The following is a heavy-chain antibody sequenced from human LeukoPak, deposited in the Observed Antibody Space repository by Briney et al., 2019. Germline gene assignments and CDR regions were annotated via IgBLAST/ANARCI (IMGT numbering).Heavy chain of an antibody. J-gene: IGHJ4*02. D-gene: IGHD6-6*01. V-gene: IGHV3-23*01. Sequence: GGSLRLSCAASGFTFSNYAMSWVRQAPGKGLEWVSHTSCSGGSTYYADSVKGRLTISRDNSKNTLYMQMNSLRAEDTAVYYCAKQYSTSNSPPFDYWGQGTLVTVSS. CDR2: TSCSGGST. CDR1: GFTFSNYA. CDR3: AKQYSTSNSPPFDY.